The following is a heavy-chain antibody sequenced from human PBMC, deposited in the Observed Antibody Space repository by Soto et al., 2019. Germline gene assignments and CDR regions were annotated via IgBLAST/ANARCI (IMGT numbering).Heavy chain of an antibody. Sequence: GGSLRLSCAASGFTFSNAWMSWVRQAPGKGLEWVGRIKSKTDGGTTDYAAPVKGRFTISRDDSKNTLYLQMNSLKTEDTSVYYCTPADYCGGDCYSDAFDIWGQGTMVTVSS. D-gene: IGHD2-21*02. CDR1: GFTFSNAW. CDR3: TPADYCGGDCYSDAFDI. J-gene: IGHJ3*02. CDR2: IKSKTDGGTT. V-gene: IGHV3-15*01.